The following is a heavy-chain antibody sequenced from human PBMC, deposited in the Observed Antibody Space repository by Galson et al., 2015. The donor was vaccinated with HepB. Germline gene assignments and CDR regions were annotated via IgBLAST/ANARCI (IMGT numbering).Heavy chain of an antibody. CDR3: ARDSRGYSGYDYDYYYYGMDV. CDR1: GFTVSSNY. V-gene: IGHV3-53*01. CDR2: IYSGGST. Sequence: SLRLSCAASGFTVSSNYMSWVRQAPGKGLEWVSVIYSGGSTYYADSVKGRFTISRDNSKNTLYLQMNSLRAEDTAVYYCARDSRGYSGYDYDYYYYGMDVWGQGTTVTVSS. D-gene: IGHD5-12*01. J-gene: IGHJ6*02.